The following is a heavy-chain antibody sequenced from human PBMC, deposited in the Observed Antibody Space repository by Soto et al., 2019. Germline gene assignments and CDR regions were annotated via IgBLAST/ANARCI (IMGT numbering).Heavy chain of an antibody. CDR1: GFTFSNYG. D-gene: IGHD3-16*01. Sequence: QVQLVESGGGVVQPGGSLRLSCTASGFTFSNYGMHWVRQAPGKGLEWVTIISYDGNERYYTDSVKGRFTISRDNYMSTLFLQMNGLRDEDRAVYYCAYLGGEVIDYWGQGTLVTVSS. J-gene: IGHJ4*02. CDR3: AYLGGEVIDY. CDR2: ISYDGNER. V-gene: IGHV3-30*03.